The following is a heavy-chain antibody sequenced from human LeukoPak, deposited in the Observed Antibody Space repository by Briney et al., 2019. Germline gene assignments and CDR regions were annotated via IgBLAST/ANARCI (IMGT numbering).Heavy chain of an antibody. J-gene: IGHJ4*02. Sequence: PGGSLRLSCAASGFTFSYYEMIWVRQAPGKGLEWVSYITGGSTTKNYADSVKGRFTISRDNARNSLYLQMNSLRAEDTAIYYCARDGDIAVATAPYYFDYWGQGILVTVSS. CDR1: GFTFSYYE. CDR3: ARDGDIAVATAPYYFDY. CDR2: ITGGSTTK. D-gene: IGHD6-19*01. V-gene: IGHV3-48*03.